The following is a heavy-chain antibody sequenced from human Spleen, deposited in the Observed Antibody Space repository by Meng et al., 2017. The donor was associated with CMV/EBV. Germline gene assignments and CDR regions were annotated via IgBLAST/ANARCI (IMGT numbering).Heavy chain of an antibody. D-gene: IGHD2-2*01. CDR1: GFAFSSYA. CDR3: ARGWHIVVVPAATFDP. V-gene: IGHV3-30-3*01. Sequence: GFAFSSYAMHWVRQAPGKGLEWVAVISYDGSNKYYADSVKGRFTISRDNSKNTLYLQMNSLRAEDTAVYYCARGWHIVVVPAATFDPWGQGTLVTVSS. CDR2: ISYDGSNK. J-gene: IGHJ5*02.